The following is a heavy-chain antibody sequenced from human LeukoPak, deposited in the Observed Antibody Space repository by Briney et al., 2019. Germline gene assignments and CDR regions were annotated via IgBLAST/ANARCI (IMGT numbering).Heavy chain of an antibody. CDR3: ARDGSPHGYCSGGSCYFLDY. CDR2: ISYDGSNK. D-gene: IGHD2-15*01. J-gene: IGHJ4*02. CDR1: GFTFSSYA. V-gene: IGHV3-30*04. Sequence: GGSLRLSCAASGFTFSSYAVHWVRQAPGKGLEWVAVISYDGSNKYYADSVKGRFTISRDNSKNTLYLQMNSLRAEDTAVYYCARDGSPHGYCSGGSCYFLDYWGQGTLVTVSS.